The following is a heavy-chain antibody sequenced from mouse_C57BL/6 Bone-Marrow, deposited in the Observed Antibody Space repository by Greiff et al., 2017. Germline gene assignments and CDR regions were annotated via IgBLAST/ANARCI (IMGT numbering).Heavy chain of an antibody. J-gene: IGHJ4*01. CDR2: IYPGSGST. CDR3: ARGVTTSPFYAMDY. CDR1: GYTFTSYW. V-gene: IGHV1-55*01. D-gene: IGHD2-1*01. Sequence: QVQLQQSGAELVKPGASVKMSCKASGYTFTSYWITWVKQRPGQGLEWIGDIYPGSGSTNYNEKFKSKATLTVDTSSSTAYMQLSSLTSEDSAVYYGARGVTTSPFYAMDYWGQGTSVTVSS.